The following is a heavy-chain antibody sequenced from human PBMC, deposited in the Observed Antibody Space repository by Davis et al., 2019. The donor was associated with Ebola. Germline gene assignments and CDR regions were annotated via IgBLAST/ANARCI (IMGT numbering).Heavy chain of an antibody. V-gene: IGHV3-21*01. CDR3: VRDPALVVTGGGWFFGL. CDR1: GFTSSSNS. CDR2: ISSSSNYI. D-gene: IGHD2-21*02. J-gene: IGHJ2*01. Sequence: GGSLRLSCPASGFTSSSNSMTWVRQAPGKGLEWVSFISSSSNYIYYADSVKGRFTVSRDNAKNSLYLQMNSLRAEDTAVYYCVRDPALVVTGGGWFFGLWGRGTLVTVSS.